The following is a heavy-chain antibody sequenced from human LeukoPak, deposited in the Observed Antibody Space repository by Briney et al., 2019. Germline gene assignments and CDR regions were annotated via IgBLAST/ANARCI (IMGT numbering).Heavy chain of an antibody. CDR3: ARELYAFDI. D-gene: IGHD2-2*01. Sequence: GGSLRLSCAASGFTFSSYAMSWVRQAPGKGLEWVSAISGSGGSTSYAQKFQGRVTMTRDTSTSTVYMELSSLRSEDTAVYYCARELYAFDIWGQGTMVTVSS. CDR1: GFTFSSYA. V-gene: IGHV3-23*01. J-gene: IGHJ3*02. CDR2: ISGSGGST.